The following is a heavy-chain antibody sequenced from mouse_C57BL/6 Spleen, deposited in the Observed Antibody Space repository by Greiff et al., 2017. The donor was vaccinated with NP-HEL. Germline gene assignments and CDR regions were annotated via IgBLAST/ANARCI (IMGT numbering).Heavy chain of an antibody. V-gene: IGHV1-53*01. CDR2: INPSNGGT. J-gene: IGHJ1*03. Sequence: HLHPPFSYLFKPVSSFTLSFTASFYPFTSYWLPFLPPRPVPGLEWIGNINPSNGGTNYNEKFKSKATLTVDKSSSTAYMQLSSLTSEDSAVYYCARSYYYGSSYGWYFDVWGTGTTVTVSS. CDR3: ARSYYYGSSYGWYFDV. CDR1: FYPFTSYW. D-gene: IGHD1-1*01.